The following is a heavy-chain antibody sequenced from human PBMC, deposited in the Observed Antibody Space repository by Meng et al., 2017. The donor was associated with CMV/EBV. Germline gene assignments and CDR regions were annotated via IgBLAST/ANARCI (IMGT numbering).Heavy chain of an antibody. CDR3: ARELAAAGLPLGTLDY. V-gene: IGHV1-2*02. CDR1: GCTFIDYY. D-gene: IGHD6-13*01. J-gene: IGHJ4*02. Sequence: ASVQVSCKASGCTFIDYYMHWVRQAPGQGLEWMGWINTKSGGTNYAQKFQVRVTMTRDTSISTPYMELSRLGSDDMAVYYCARELAAAGLPLGTLDYWGQGTLVTVSS. CDR2: INTKSGGT.